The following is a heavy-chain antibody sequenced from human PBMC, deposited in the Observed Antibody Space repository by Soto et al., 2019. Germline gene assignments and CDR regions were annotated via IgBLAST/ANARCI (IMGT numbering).Heavy chain of an antibody. D-gene: IGHD3-3*01. Sequence: NPSETLSLTCTVSGGSISSYYWSWIRQPPGKGLEWIGYIYYSGSTNYNPSLKSRVTISVDTSKNQFSLKLSSVTAADTAVYYCARMGYYDFWSGYYYDYWGQGTLVTVSS. CDR1: GGSISSYY. J-gene: IGHJ4*02. V-gene: IGHV4-59*01. CDR3: ARMGYYDFWSGYYYDY. CDR2: IYYSGST.